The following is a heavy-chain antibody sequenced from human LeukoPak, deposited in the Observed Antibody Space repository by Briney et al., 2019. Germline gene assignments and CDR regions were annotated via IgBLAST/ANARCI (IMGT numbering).Heavy chain of an antibody. CDR1: GVSISGHY. CDR2: ISHGGDT. Sequence: KPSETLSLTCSVSGVSISGHYWSWIRLPPGKGLEWIGYISHGGDTRYSPSLKSRVTISLDTSKNQFSLTLNSVTAADTAVYYCARQPISGWDFDYWGQGTLVTVSS. CDR3: ARQPISGWDFDY. D-gene: IGHD6-19*01. V-gene: IGHV4-59*08. J-gene: IGHJ4*02.